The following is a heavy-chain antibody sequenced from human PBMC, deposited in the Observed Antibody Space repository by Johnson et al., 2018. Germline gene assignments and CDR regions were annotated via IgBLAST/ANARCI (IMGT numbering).Heavy chain of an antibody. J-gene: IGHJ3*01. D-gene: IGHD2-15*01. CDR2: INQDGSVK. Sequence: VQLVQSGGGLVQPGGSLRLSCAVSGFTFTTYWMSWVRQAPGKGLEWVANINQDGSVKYYVHYVKGGFTISRDNSKNSVSLQMNSLSGKDTAIYYCARMYCSGGNCYTDVFDVWGQGTMVTVSS. CDR1: GFTFTTYW. V-gene: IGHV3-7*01. CDR3: ARMYCSGGNCYTDVFDV.